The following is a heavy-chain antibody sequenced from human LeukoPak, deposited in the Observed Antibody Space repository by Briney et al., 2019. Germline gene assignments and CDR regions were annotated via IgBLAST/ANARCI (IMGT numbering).Heavy chain of an antibody. CDR1: GGSISSYY. CDR3: ATQSGSGYYLDAFDI. Sequence: PSETLSLTCTVSGGSISSYYWSWIRQPPEKGLEWIGYIYYSGSTNYNPSLKSRVTISVDTSKNQFSLKLSSVTAADTAVYYCATQSGSGYYLDAFDIWGQGTMVTVSS. J-gene: IGHJ3*02. CDR2: IYYSGST. V-gene: IGHV4-59*01. D-gene: IGHD3-3*01.